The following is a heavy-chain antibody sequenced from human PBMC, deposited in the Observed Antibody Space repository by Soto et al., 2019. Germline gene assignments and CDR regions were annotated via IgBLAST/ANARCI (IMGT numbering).Heavy chain of an antibody. Sequence: QVQLQESGPGLVKPSETLSLTCTVSGGSISSYYWSWIRQPPGKGLEWIGYICYRGSTKYNPSLKSRVTITVDTSKNQFALKLSSVTAADTAVYYCARGVGLYYSDSLSAFDIWGQGTMVTVTS. J-gene: IGHJ3*02. D-gene: IGHD3-22*01. CDR1: GGSISSYY. CDR2: ICYRGST. V-gene: IGHV4-59*01. CDR3: ARGVGLYYSDSLSAFDI.